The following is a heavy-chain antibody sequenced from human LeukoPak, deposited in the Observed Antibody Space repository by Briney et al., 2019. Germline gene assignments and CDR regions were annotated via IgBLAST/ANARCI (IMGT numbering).Heavy chain of an antibody. V-gene: IGHV3-48*01. D-gene: IGHD1-14*01. CDR1: GFTFSIYT. Sequence: PGGSLRLSCAASGFTFSIYTMNWVRQAPGKGLEWISCISSSGSTTYYSDSVKGRFTISRDNAKNSLYLQMNSLRVEDTAMYFCASARTSGVAGASDYWGQGTLVTVSS. CDR3: ASARTSGVAGASDY. CDR2: ISSSGSTT. J-gene: IGHJ4*02.